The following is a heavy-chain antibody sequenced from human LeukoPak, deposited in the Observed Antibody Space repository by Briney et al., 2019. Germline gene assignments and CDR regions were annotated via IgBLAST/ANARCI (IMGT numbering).Heavy chain of an antibody. J-gene: IGHJ6*02. CDR1: VFTFSSYW. D-gene: IGHD5-12*01. CDR3: ARGGGLDV. V-gene: IGHV3-7*03. Sequence: PGGSVRLSCAASVFTFSSYWMNWARQAPWKGLEWVASINHNGNVNYYVDSVKGRFTISRDNAKNSLYLQMSNLRAEDTAVYFCARGGGLDVWGQGATVTVSS. CDR2: INHNGNVN.